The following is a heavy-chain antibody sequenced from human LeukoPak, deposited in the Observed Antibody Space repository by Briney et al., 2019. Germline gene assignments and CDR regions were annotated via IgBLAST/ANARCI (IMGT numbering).Heavy chain of an antibody. CDR3: ARGARPDYYYMDV. D-gene: IGHD1-26*01. Sequence: GGSLRLSCAASGFTFSSYAMSWVRQAPGKGLEWVLAISGSGGSTYYADSVKGRFTISRDNARNSLYLQMNSLRAEDTAVYYCARGARPDYYYMDVWGKGTTVTVSS. J-gene: IGHJ6*03. CDR2: ISGSGGST. V-gene: IGHV3-23*01. CDR1: GFTFSSYA.